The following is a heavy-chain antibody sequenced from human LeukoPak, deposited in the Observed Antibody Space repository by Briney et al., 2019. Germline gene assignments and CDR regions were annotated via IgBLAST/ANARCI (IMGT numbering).Heavy chain of an antibody. D-gene: IGHD3-22*01. CDR3: AREDSSGYYYSMDV. J-gene: IGHJ6*02. Sequence: ASVKVSCKASGGTFSSYAISWVRQAPGQGLEWMGGIIPIFGTANYAQKFQGRVTITADESTSTAYMELSSLRSEDTAVYYCAREDSSGYYYSMDVWGQGTTVTVSS. CDR1: GGTFSSYA. CDR2: IIPIFGTA. V-gene: IGHV1-69*01.